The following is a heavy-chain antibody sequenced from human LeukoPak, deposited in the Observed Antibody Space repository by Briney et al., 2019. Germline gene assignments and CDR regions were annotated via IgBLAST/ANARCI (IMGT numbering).Heavy chain of an antibody. CDR1: GGTFSSYA. Sequence: GASVKVSCKASGGTFSSYAISWVRQAPGQGLEWMGGIIPIFGTANYAQKFQGRVTITADKSTSTAYMELSSLRSEDTAVYYCATRSTAVESVQDKLKDYWGQGTLVTVSS. V-gene: IGHV1-69*06. CDR3: ATRSTAVESVQDKLKDY. D-gene: IGHD6-19*01. J-gene: IGHJ4*02. CDR2: IIPIFGTA.